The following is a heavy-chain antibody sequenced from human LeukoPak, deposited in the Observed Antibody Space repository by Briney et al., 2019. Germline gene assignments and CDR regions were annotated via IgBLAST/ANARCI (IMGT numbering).Heavy chain of an antibody. D-gene: IGHD6-13*01. Sequence: GGSLRLSCAASGITFSNNDMSWVRQAPGKGLEWVSVIYSGGSTDYADSVKGRFTISRDTSKNTLDLQMNSLRVEDTAVYYCARGGRQLVKRDNWFDPWGQGTLVTVSS. V-gene: IGHV3-53*01. CDR1: GITFSNND. CDR3: ARGGRQLVKRDNWFDP. CDR2: IYSGGST. J-gene: IGHJ5*02.